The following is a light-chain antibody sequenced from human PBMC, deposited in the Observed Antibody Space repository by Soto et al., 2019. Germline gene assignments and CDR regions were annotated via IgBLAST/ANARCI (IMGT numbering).Light chain of an antibody. V-gene: IGLV2-14*01. Sequence: QSALTQPDSVSGSPGQSITISCTGTSSDVGGYNYVSWYQQHPGKAPKLMIYDVSNRPSGVSNRYSGSKSGNTASLTISGLQAEDEADYYCSSYTSSSTLVFGNGTKVTVL. CDR3: SSYTSSSTLV. J-gene: IGLJ1*01. CDR1: SSDVGGYNY. CDR2: DVS.